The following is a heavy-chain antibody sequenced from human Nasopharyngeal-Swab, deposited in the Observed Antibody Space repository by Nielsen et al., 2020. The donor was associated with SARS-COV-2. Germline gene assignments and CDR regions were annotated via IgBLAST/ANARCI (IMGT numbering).Heavy chain of an antibody. CDR3: AKVVWKDCSSTSCHLNWFDP. Sequence: GESLKISCAASGFTFNDYYMSWIRQAPGKGLEWVAYISGSSSSTKYADSVKGRFTISRDNGKNSLYLQMNSLRAEDTAVYYCAKVVWKDCSSTSCHLNWFDPWGQGTLVTVSS. D-gene: IGHD2-2*01. J-gene: IGHJ5*02. CDR2: ISGSSSST. CDR1: GFTFNDYY. V-gene: IGHV3-11*05.